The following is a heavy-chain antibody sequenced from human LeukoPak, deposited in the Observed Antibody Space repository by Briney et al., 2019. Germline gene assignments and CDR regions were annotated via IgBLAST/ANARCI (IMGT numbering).Heavy chain of an antibody. CDR2: ISWDGGST. Sequence: GGSLRLSCAASGFTVSSNYMSWVRQAPGKGLEWVSLISWDGGSTYYADSVKGRFTISRDNSKNSLYLQMNSLRTEDTALYYCAKDVEQQLVRGANWFDPWGQGTLVTVSS. V-gene: IGHV3-43*01. J-gene: IGHJ5*02. D-gene: IGHD6-13*01. CDR3: AKDVEQQLVRGANWFDP. CDR1: GFTVSSNY.